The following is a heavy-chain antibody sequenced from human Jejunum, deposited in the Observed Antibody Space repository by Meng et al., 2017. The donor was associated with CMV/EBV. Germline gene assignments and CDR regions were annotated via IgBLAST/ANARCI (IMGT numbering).Heavy chain of an antibody. CDR1: GGSIASDDYW. J-gene: IGHJ5*01. V-gene: IGHV4-30-4*08. CDR3: ARDKAGYKNCDS. CDR2: IYHKGHT. D-gene: IGHD5-24*01. Sequence: GQRQASGPGLGEPSQTLPLTASGSGGSIASDDYWWSWIRQPPGKGLEWIGYIYHKGHTYYNPSLRSRISISVDTSKNQFSLRLNSVTAADTAVYYCARDKAGYKNCDSWGQGTLVTVSS.